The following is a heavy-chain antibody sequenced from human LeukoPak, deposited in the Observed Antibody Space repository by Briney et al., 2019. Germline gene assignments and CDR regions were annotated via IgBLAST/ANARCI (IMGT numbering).Heavy chain of an antibody. V-gene: IGHV4-39*07. J-gene: IGHJ6*03. CDR2: IYYSGST. CDR1: GGSISSSSYY. Sequence: SETLSLTCTVSGGSISSSSYYWGWIRQPPGKGLEWIGSIYYSGSTYYNPSLKSRVTISVDTSKNQFSLKLSSVTAADTAVYYCVSRYCGGDCRPAYYMDVWGKGTTVTVSS. CDR3: VSRYCGGDCRPAYYMDV. D-gene: IGHD2-21*02.